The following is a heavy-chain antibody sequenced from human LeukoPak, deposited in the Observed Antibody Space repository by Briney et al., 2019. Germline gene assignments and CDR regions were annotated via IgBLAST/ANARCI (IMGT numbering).Heavy chain of an antibody. CDR3: PRDEYYYDSSTGFDY. D-gene: IGHD3-22*01. Sequence: PGGSLRLSCAASGFTFSDYYMSWIRQAPGKGLEWVSYISSSGSNIYYADSVKGRFTISRDNAKNSLYLQMNSLRAEDTAVYYCPRDEYYYDSSTGFDYWGQGTLVTVSS. CDR2: ISSSGSNI. CDR1: GFTFSDYY. J-gene: IGHJ4*02. V-gene: IGHV3-11*04.